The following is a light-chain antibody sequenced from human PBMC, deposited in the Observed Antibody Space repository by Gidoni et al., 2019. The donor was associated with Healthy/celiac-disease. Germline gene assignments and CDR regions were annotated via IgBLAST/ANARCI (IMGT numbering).Light chain of an antibody. Sequence: SVLTQPPSASGTPGQRVTISCSGSSSNIGSNYVYWYQQPPGTAPKLLSYRNNQRPSGVPDRVSGSKSGTSASLAISGLRSEDEADYYCAAWDDSLRGVFGGGTKLTVL. CDR2: RNN. CDR1: SSNIGSNY. CDR3: AAWDDSLRGV. V-gene: IGLV1-47*01. J-gene: IGLJ2*01.